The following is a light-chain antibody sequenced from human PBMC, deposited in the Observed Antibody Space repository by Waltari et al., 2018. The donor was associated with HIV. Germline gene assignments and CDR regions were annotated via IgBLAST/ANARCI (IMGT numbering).Light chain of an antibody. CDR1: QPITYY. J-gene: IGKJ1*01. CDR3: QQSYTTPWT. V-gene: IGKV1-39*01. Sequence: DIQMTQSQSSLSASVGDRVTVTGRASQPITYYLNWYQQKPGKAPKILIYVASSLKSGVPSRFSGSGSGTDFTLTISSLQPEDFATYYCQQSYTTPWTFGQGTKVEIK. CDR2: VAS.